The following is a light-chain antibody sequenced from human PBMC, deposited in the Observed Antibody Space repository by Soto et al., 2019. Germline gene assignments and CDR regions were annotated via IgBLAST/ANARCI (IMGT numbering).Light chain of an antibody. CDR2: DNN. CDR3: VTRENGLVV. CDR1: SSDIGDNY. J-gene: IGLJ2*01. V-gene: IGLV1-51*01. Sequence: QSVLTQPPSVSAAPGQKVTISCSGSSSDIGDNYVSWYQHLPGTAPKLLIYDNNKRPSEIPDRFSGSKSGTSATLGITGLQTGDEADYYCVTRENGLVVFGGGTKLTVL.